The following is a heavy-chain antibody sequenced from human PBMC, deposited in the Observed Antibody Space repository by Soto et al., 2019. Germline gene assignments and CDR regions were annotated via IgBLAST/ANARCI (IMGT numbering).Heavy chain of an antibody. CDR1: GFTVSSNY. D-gene: IGHD2-21*02. J-gene: IGHJ6*03. Sequence: EVQLVESGGGLVQPGGSLRLSCAASGFTVSSNYMSWVRQAPGKGLEWVSVIYSGGSTYYADSVKGRFTISRDNSKNTLYLQMNSLRAEDTAVYYCARDRGDEDYYYYYRDVWGKGTTVTVSS. CDR2: IYSGGST. CDR3: ARDRGDEDYYYYYRDV. V-gene: IGHV3-66*01.